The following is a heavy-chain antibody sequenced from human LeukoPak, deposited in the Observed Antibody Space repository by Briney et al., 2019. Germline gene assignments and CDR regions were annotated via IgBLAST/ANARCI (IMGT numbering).Heavy chain of an antibody. V-gene: IGHV3-7*01. CDR3: ARVYYDSSGYYYWDY. CDR2: IKQDGSEK. Sequence: PGGSLRLSCAASGFTFNNYWMSWVRQAPGKGLEWVANIKQDGSEKYYVDSVKGRFTISRDNAKNSLYLQMNSLRAEDTAVYYCARVYYDSSGYYYWDYWGQGTLVTVSS. CDR1: GFTFNNYW. J-gene: IGHJ4*02. D-gene: IGHD3-22*01.